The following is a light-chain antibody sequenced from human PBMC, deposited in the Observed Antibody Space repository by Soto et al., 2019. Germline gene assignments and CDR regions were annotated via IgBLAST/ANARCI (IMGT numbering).Light chain of an antibody. J-gene: IGKJ5*01. V-gene: IGKV1-39*01. CDR3: QQRYSTPIT. CDR1: QSISSY. CDR2: AAS. Sequence: DIQMTQAPSSLSASVGDRVTITCRASQSISSYLNWYQQKPGKAPKLLIYAASSLHSGVPSRFSGSGSGTDFTLTISSLQTEDFATYYCQQRYSTPITFGQGTRLEIK.